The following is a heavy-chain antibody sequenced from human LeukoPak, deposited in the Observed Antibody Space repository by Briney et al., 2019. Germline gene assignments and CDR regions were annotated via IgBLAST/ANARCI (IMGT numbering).Heavy chain of an antibody. CDR2: ISGSSTI. J-gene: IGHJ1*01. Sequence: GGSLRLSCAASGFTFSSYSMNWVRQAPGKGLEWVSYISGSSTIYYADSVKGRFTISRDNAKNSLYLQMNSLRDEDTAVYYCSIGGGYFQHWGQGTLVIVSS. V-gene: IGHV3-48*02. CDR3: SIGGGYFQH. CDR1: GFTFSSYS. D-gene: IGHD3-16*01.